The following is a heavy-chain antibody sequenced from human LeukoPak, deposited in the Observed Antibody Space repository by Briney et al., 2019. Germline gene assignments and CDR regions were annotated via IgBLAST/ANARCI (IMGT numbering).Heavy chain of an antibody. V-gene: IGHV1-58*02. J-gene: IGHJ5*02. D-gene: IGHD2-8*01. CDR1: GFTFTSSA. Sequence: ETSVKASCKASGFTFTSSAMQWVRQARGQRLEWIGWIFVGSGNTNYAQKFQERVTITRDMSTSTAYMELSSLRSEDTAVYYCAARYCTNGVCYNGFDPWGQGTLVTVSS. CDR2: IFVGSGNT. CDR3: AARYCTNGVCYNGFDP.